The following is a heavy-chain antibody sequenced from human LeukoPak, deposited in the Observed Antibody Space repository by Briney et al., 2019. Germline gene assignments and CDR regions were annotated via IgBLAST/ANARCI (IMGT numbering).Heavy chain of an antibody. Sequence: PSETLSLTCTVSGGSISSSSYYWGWIRQPPGKGLEWIGSIYYSGSTYYNPSLKSRVTISVDTSKNQFSLKLSSVTAADTAVYYCARGVRYNFWSGYSFDYWGQGTLVTVSS. V-gene: IGHV4-39*07. J-gene: IGHJ4*02. CDR1: GGSISSSSYY. CDR3: ARGVRYNFWSGYSFDY. D-gene: IGHD3-3*01. CDR2: IYYSGST.